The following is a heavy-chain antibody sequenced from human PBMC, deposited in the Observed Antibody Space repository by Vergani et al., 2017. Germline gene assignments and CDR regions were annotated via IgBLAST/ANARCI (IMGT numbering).Heavy chain of an antibody. CDR2: ISFDGTNE. CDR3: VRDRGLCAGGRCYTEAWDY. V-gene: IGHV3-30-3*01. CDR1: GFALNRHA. D-gene: IGHD2-2*02. Sequence: QVQLVEWGGGFVPPGGSLRLSCVVSGFALNRHAMYWVRQAPGKGLEWVVGISFDGTNEYYPDLVKGRFTISRDIAKNTLYLQVRSLRLEDTGVYHCVRDRGLCAGGRCYTEAWDYWGQGTPVTVSS. J-gene: IGHJ4*02.